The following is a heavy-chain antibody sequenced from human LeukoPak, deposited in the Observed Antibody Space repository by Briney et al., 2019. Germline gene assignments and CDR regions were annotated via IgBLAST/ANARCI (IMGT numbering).Heavy chain of an antibody. CDR1: GGSISSYY. Sequence: SETLSLTCTVSGGSISSYYWSWIRQPPGKGLEWIGYIYYGGSTNYNPSLKSRVTISVDTSKNQFSLKLSSVTAADTAVYYCARTRISYFDYWGQGTLVTVSS. J-gene: IGHJ4*02. D-gene: IGHD2/OR15-2a*01. V-gene: IGHV4-59*01. CDR3: ARTRISYFDY. CDR2: IYYGGST.